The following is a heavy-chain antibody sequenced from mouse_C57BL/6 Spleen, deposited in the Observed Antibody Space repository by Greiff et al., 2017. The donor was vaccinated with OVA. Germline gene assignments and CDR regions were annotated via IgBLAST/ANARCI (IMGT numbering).Heavy chain of an antibody. CDR3: TSLYDYDLWFAY. CDR1: GFTFSNYW. J-gene: IGHJ3*01. CDR2: IRLKSDNYAT. D-gene: IGHD2-4*01. V-gene: IGHV6-3*01. Sequence: EVQRVESGGGLVQPGGSMKLSCVASGFTFSNYWMNWVRQSPEKGLEWVAQIRLKSDNYATHYAESVKGRFTISRDDSKSSVYLQMNNLRAEDTGIYYCTSLYDYDLWFAYWGQGTLVTVSA.